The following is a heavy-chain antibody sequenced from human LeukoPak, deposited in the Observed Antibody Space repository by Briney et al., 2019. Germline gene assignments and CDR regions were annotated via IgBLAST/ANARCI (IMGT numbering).Heavy chain of an antibody. CDR2: IGTSSTTI. D-gene: IGHD6-25*01. CDR3: ARFTAGGSYYYYMDV. Sequence: GGSLRLSCAASGFTFSSYTMNWVRQPPGKGLEWVSNIGTSSTTIYYADSVKGRFTISRDNAKNSLYLQMNSLRADDTAVYYCARFTAGGSYYYYMDVWGKGTTVTVSS. CDR1: GFTFSSYT. V-gene: IGHV3-48*01. J-gene: IGHJ6*03.